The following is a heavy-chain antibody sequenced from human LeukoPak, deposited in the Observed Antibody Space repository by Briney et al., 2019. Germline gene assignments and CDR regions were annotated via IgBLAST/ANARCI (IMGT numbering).Heavy chain of an antibody. J-gene: IGHJ4*02. D-gene: IGHD3-10*01. CDR3: ARRTRYYYYGSGSFDY. V-gene: IGHV4-39*07. CDR2: IYYSGST. Sequence: PSETLSLTCTVSGGSISSSNYYWGWIRQPPGKGLEWIGSIYYSGSTYYNPSLKSRVTISVDTSKNQFSLKLSSVTAADTAVYYCARRTRYYYYGSGSFDYWGQGTLVTVSS. CDR1: GGSISSSNYY.